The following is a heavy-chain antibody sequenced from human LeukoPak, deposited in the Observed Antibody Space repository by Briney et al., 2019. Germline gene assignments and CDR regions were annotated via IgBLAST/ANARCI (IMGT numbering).Heavy chain of an antibody. CDR3: ARAPNPDFFDD. D-gene: IGHD2-8*01. CDR1: SGSIRTSH. J-gene: IGHJ4*02. Sequence: KPSETLSLTCTVSSGSIRTSHCSWIRQPPGKGLEWIGYIYYSGSTNYNPSLKSRVTISVDTSRNQFSLKLSSVTAADTAVYYCARAPNPDFFDDWGQGTLVTVSS. V-gene: IGHV4-59*01. CDR2: IYYSGST.